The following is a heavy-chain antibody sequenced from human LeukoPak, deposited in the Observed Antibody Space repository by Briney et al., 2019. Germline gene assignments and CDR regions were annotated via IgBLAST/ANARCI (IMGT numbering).Heavy chain of an antibody. CDR3: AKALEMSTITFGFDF. D-gene: IGHD5-24*01. CDR2: ISGSAGGT. CDR1: GITLSNYG. Sequence: GGSLRLSCAVSGITLSNYGMSWVRQAPGKGLEWVAGISGSAGGTNYADSVKGRFTISRDNSKNTLFLQMDRLRAEDTAVYYCAKALEMSTITFGFDFWGRGTLVTVSS. V-gene: IGHV3-23*01. J-gene: IGHJ4*02.